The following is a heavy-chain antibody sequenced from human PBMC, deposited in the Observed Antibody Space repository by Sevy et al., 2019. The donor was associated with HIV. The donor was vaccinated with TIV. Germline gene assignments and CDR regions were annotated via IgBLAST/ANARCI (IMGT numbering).Heavy chain of an antibody. CDR2: LNPKRGGT. D-gene: IGHD6-19*01. J-gene: IGHJ3*01. CDR1: GYTFTGHY. Sequence: ASVKVSCKASGYTFTGHYMHWVRQAPGQGLEWMGRLNPKRGGTNYAQKFQGRVTMTRDTSIITAYMELSSLRSDDTAVYYCARADNIGWSTLDAFDLWGQGTMVTVS. CDR3: ARADNIGWSTLDAFDL. V-gene: IGHV1-2*06.